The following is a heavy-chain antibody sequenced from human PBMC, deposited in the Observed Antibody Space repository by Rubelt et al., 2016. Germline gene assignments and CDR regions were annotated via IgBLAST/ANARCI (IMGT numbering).Heavy chain of an antibody. Sequence: QVQLQQWGAGLLNPSETLSLTSAVYGGSFTAYSWSWIRQPPGKGLQWIGDINDSEGTNYNPSLKIRVTRSTHTSKNQFSRWLSSVSAADTAVYYCARGRGLLDGDYVDYWGQGTLVTVSS. V-gene: IGHV4-34*02. D-gene: IGHD3/OR15-3a*01. CDR1: GGSFTAYS. J-gene: IGHJ4*02. CDR2: INDSEGT. CDR3: ARGRGLLDGDYVDY.